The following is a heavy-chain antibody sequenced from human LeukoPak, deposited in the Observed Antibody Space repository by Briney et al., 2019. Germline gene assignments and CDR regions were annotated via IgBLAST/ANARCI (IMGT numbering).Heavy chain of an antibody. D-gene: IGHD3-22*01. Sequence: GASVKVSCRASGYTFTDYYIHWVRQAPGEGLEWMGIINPSGGSTSYAQKFQGRATMTRDMSTSTVYMELSSLRSEDTAVYYCARDWWYYDSSGYYGGNNWFDPWGQGTLVTVSS. CDR2: INPSGGST. CDR3: ARDWWYYDSSGYYGGNNWFDP. V-gene: IGHV1-46*01. CDR1: GYTFTDYY. J-gene: IGHJ5*02.